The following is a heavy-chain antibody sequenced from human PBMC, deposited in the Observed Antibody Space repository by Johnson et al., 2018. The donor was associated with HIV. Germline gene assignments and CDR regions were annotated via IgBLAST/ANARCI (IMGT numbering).Heavy chain of an antibody. D-gene: IGHD5-12*01. J-gene: IGHJ3*02. Sequence: QEQLVESGGGVVQPGRSLRLSCAASGFTFSSYAMHWVRQAPGKGLEWVAVISYDGGNKYYADSVKGRFTISRDNSKNTLYLQMNSLRAQDTVVYYFARDWVDHGAFDIWGQGTMVIVSS. CDR1: GFTFSSYA. CDR2: ISYDGGNK. CDR3: ARDWVDHGAFDI. V-gene: IGHV3-30*04.